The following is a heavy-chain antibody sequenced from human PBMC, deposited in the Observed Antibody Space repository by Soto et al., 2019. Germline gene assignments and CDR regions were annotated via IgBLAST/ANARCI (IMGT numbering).Heavy chain of an antibody. J-gene: IGHJ3*02. CDR1: GFTFSSYA. CDR3: AKGGPQLWDAFDI. D-gene: IGHD5-18*01. CDR2: ISGSGGST. Sequence: GGSLRLSCAASGFTFSSYAMSWVHQAPGKGLEWVSAISGSGGSTYYADSVKGRFTIDRDNSKNTLYLRMNSPSAADLYVYYCAKGGPQLWDAFDIWGQGTMVTVSS. V-gene: IGHV3-23*01.